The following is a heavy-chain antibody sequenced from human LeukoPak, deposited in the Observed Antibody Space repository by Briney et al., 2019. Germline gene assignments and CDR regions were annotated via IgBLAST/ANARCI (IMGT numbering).Heavy chain of an antibody. CDR3: AKELAAADNPAFDY. V-gene: IGHV3-23*01. CDR2: ISGRGT. J-gene: IGHJ4*02. Sequence: GGSLRLSCAAPGLTFSNYAMTWVRQAPGKGLEWVSGISGRGTFYAKSVRGRFTISRDNFKSTLFLQMASLVGYDTAVYYCAKELAAADNPAFDYWGQGILVTVSS. CDR1: GLTFSNYA. D-gene: IGHD6-13*01.